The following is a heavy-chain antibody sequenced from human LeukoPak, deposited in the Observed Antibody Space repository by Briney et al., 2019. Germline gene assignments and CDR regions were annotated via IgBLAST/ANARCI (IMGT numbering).Heavy chain of an antibody. V-gene: IGHV3-53*05. Sequence: AGGSLRLSCAASVTVRSNYMTWVRQAPGKGLEWVSVIYSGGSTYYADSVKGRFTISRDNSQNTLYLQMNGLRAEDTGVYYCATNAVVVAATGVLDIWGQGTMVTASS. D-gene: IGHD2-15*01. CDR2: IYSGGST. J-gene: IGHJ3*02. CDR1: VTVRSNY. CDR3: ATNAVVVAATGVLDI.